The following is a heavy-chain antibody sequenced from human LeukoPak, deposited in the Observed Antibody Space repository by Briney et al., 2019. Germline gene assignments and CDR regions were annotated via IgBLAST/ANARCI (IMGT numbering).Heavy chain of an antibody. CDR2: IYSGGST. J-gene: IGHJ4*02. V-gene: IGHV3-66*02. Sequence: GGSLRLSCAASGFTFSSNYMSWVRQAPGKGLEWVSVIYSGGSTYYADSVKGRFTISRDNSKNTLYLQMNSLRAEDTAVYYCARDRGGSSGWYYFDYWGQGTLVTVSS. CDR1: GFTFSSNY. D-gene: IGHD6-19*01. CDR3: ARDRGGSSGWYYFDY.